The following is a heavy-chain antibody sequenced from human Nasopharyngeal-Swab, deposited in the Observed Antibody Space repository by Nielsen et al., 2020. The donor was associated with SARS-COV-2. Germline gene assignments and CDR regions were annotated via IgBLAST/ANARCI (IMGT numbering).Heavy chain of an antibody. V-gene: IGHV3-23*01. CDR2: ISGSGGST. CDR1: GFILSSYA. Sequence: GGSLTLSCAASGFILSSYAMSWVRQAPGKGLEWVSAISGSGGSTYYADSVKGRFTISRDNSKNTLYLQMNSLRAEDTAVYYCAKDRFYVLGYFDYWGQGTLVTVSS. D-gene: IGHD2/OR15-2a*01. CDR3: AKDRFYVLGYFDY. J-gene: IGHJ4*02.